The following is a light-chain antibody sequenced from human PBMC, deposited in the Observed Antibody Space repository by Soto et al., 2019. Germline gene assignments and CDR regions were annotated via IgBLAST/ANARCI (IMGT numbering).Light chain of an antibody. CDR3: QQYGSSPLT. Sequence: EIVLTQSPGTLSLSPGERATLTCRASQSVSSSYLAWYQQRPGQAPRLLIYDASRRATDIPDRFSGSGSGTDFTLTISRLEPEDFAVYSCQQYGSSPLTFGVGTKVEIK. V-gene: IGKV3-20*01. CDR2: DAS. J-gene: IGKJ4*01. CDR1: QSVSSSY.